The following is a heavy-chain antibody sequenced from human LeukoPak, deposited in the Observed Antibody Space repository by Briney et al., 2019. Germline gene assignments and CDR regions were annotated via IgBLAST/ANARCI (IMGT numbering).Heavy chain of an antibody. J-gene: IGHJ2*01. Sequence: PSETLSLTCTVSGGSVSSANSYWTWIRQPPGRGPEWIGYIYYSGSTNYNPSLKSRVTISVDTSKNQFSLKLSSVTAADTAVYYCARHYDILTGIIWYFDLWGRGTLVTVSS. CDR3: ARHYDILTGIIWYFDL. V-gene: IGHV4-61*01. D-gene: IGHD3-9*01. CDR1: GGSVSSANSY. CDR2: IYYSGST.